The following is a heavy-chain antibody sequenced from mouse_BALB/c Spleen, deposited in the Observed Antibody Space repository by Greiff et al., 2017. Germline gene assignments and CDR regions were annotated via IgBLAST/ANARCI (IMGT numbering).Heavy chain of an antibody. Sequence: EVKVEESGGGLVQPGGSMKLSCVASGFTFSNYWMNWVRQSPEKGLEWVAEIRLKSNNYATHYAESVKGRFTISRDDSKSSVYLQMNNLRAEDTGIYYCTRGEKDYWGQGTTLTVSS. J-gene: IGHJ2*01. CDR1: GFTFSNYW. V-gene: IGHV6-6*02. CDR2: IRLKSNNYAT. CDR3: TRGEKDY.